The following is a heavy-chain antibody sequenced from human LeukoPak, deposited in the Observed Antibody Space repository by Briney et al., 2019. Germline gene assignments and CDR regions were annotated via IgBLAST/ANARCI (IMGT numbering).Heavy chain of an antibody. CDR2: ISGSGGST. D-gene: IGHD6-13*01. CDR3: AKDQTGYSSSWYGWAFDY. Sequence: GGSLRLSCAASGFTFSSYAMSWVRQAPGEELERVSAISGSGGSTYYADSVKGRFTISRDNSKNTLYLQMNSLRAEDTAVYYCAKDQTGYSSSWYGWAFDYWGQGTLVTVSS. J-gene: IGHJ4*02. V-gene: IGHV3-23*01. CDR1: GFTFSSYA.